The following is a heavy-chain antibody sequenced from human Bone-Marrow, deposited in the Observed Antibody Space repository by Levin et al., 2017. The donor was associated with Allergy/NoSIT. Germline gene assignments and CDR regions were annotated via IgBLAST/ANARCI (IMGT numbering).Heavy chain of an antibody. CDR3: AKDLTPDSRWNIDY. D-gene: IGHD1/OR15-1a*01. J-gene: IGHJ4*02. CDR1: GFAFVTYT. Sequence: QPGGSLRLSCVTSGFAFVTYTLSWVRHSPGKGLEWISAMTGRGGTYYANSVKGRFSVSRDNARNTFYLQMNSLTVDDTAIYYCAKDLTPDSRWNIDYWGQGTLVTVSS. V-gene: IGHV3-23*01. CDR2: MTGRGGT.